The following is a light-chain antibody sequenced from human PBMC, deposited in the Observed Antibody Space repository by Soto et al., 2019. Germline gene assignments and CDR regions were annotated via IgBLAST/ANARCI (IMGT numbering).Light chain of an antibody. Sequence: EIVMTQSPATLSVSPGERATLSCRASQSVGSNLAWYQQKPGQAPRFLIYGASTRATGIPARFSGSGSGTEFTLTISSLQSEDSAVYYCQQYGSSPRTFGQGTKVDIK. CDR2: GAS. J-gene: IGKJ1*01. CDR3: QQYGSSPRT. V-gene: IGKV3-15*01. CDR1: QSVGSN.